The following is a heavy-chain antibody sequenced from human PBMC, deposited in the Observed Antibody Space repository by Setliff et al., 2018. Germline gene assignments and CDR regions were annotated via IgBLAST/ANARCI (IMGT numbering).Heavy chain of an antibody. V-gene: IGHV3-21*06. CDR1: GFTFNSYS. D-gene: IGHD3-10*02. CDR2: ISSTGSYK. Sequence: GGSLRLSCAASGFTFNSYSINWVRQAPGKGLEWVSSISSTGSYKPYADSVRGRFTISRDNAKNSVDLQMSILRPEDTAVYYCVRDDVRGYYMDVWGKGTTVTVSS. CDR3: VRDDVRGYYMDV. J-gene: IGHJ6*03.